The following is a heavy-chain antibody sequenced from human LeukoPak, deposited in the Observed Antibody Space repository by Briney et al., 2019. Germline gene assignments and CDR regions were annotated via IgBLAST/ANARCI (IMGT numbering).Heavy chain of an antibody. Sequence: SETLSLTCTVSGGSISSYCWNWIRKPPGKGLEWIGYIYYSGSTNYNPSLKSRVTISVDTTKNQFSLKLSSVTAADTAVYYCARADIVVGIDYWGQGTLVTVSS. J-gene: IGHJ4*02. CDR1: GGSISSYC. V-gene: IGHV4-59*01. D-gene: IGHD2-15*01. CDR3: ARADIVVGIDY. CDR2: IYYSGST.